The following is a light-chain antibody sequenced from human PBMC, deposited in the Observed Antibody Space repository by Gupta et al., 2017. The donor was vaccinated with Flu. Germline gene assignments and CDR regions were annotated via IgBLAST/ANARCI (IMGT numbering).Light chain of an antibody. J-gene: IGKJ4*01. V-gene: IGKV3-15*01. CDR1: QSISNY. Sequence: EIVMTQSPATLSVSPGERVTLSCGASQSISNYLAWYQQKAGQAPRLLIYDASTRATGIPARFSGNGSGTEFTLTISSLQSEDFAVYYCQHDNNWPNSFGGGTKVEI. CDR2: DAS. CDR3: QHDNNWPNS.